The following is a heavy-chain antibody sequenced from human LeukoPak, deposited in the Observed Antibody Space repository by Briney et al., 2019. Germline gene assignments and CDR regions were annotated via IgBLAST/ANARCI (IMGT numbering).Heavy chain of an antibody. V-gene: IGHV3-66*01. CDR2: IYSGGST. D-gene: IGHD3-22*01. Sequence: RGSLRLSCAASGFTVSSNYMSWVRQAPGKGLEWVSVIYSGGSTYYADSVKGRFTISRDNSKNTLYLQMNSLRAEDTAVYYCARWDCYDSSGYYDGDWFDPWGQGTLVTVSS. CDR1: GFTVSSNY. J-gene: IGHJ5*02. CDR3: ARWDCYDSSGYYDGDWFDP.